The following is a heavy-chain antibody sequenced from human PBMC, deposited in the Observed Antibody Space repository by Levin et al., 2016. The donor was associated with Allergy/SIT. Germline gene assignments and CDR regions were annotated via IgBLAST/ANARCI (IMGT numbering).Heavy chain of an antibody. Sequence: GGSLRLSCAVSGFNFRDYAMSWVRQAPGKGLEWVSGVSASGGTSYYADSVAGRFTISRDDSNNMVYLQMGNLRAEDTAVYFCAKDWGVTIRGFDSWGQGILVTISS. CDR2: VSASGGTS. CDR3: AKDWGVTIRGFDS. D-gene: IGHD3-16*01. J-gene: IGHJ4*02. CDR1: GFNFRDYA. V-gene: IGHV3-23*01.